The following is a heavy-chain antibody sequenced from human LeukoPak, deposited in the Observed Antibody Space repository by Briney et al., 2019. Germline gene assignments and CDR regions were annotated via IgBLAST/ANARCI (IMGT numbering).Heavy chain of an antibody. J-gene: IGHJ3*02. CDR1: GGSISSGGYY. CDR2: IYYSGST. Sequence: SETLSLTCTVSGGSISSGGYYWSWIRQHPGKGLEWIGYIYYSGSTYYNPSLKSRVTISVDTSKNQFSLKLSSVTAADTAVYYCARSWAAPGDAFDIWGQGTMVTVSS. CDR3: ARSWAAPGDAFDI. V-gene: IGHV4-31*03. D-gene: IGHD3-10*01.